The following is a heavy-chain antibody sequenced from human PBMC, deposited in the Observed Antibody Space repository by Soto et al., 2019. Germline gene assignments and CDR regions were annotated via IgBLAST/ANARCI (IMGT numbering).Heavy chain of an antibody. D-gene: IGHD2-15*01. CDR1: GFTFSSYT. Sequence: GGSMGLSCAASGFTFSSYTMTWVRQAPGEGPEWVSIINPSGATTYYAGSVKGRFTISRDNPKNTLYLQMNSLRADDTAVYYCAKRLQPAVGPFDCWGLGTLVTVSS. CDR2: INPSGATT. J-gene: IGHJ4*02. CDR3: AKRLQPAVGPFDC. V-gene: IGHV3-23*01.